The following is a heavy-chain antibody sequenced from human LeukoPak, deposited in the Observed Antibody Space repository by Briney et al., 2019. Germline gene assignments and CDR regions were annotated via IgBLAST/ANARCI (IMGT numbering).Heavy chain of an antibody. Sequence: GGSLRLSCAASGFTFNTYSMNWVRQAPGKGLEWLSYISSSSSTIYYGDSVKGRFTISRDNARNSLYLQLNSLGAEDTAVYYCARGVDFWSGYHYYMDVWGKGTTVTVSS. CDR2: ISSSSSTI. CDR3: ARGVDFWSGYHYYMDV. CDR1: GFTFNTYS. V-gene: IGHV3-48*01. J-gene: IGHJ6*03. D-gene: IGHD3-3*01.